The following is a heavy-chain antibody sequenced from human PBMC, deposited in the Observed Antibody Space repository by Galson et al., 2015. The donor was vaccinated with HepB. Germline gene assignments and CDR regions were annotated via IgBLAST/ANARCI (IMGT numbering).Heavy chain of an antibody. V-gene: IGHV4-30-4*01. CDR3: ASRCSSTSCYRFDI. CDR1: GGSISSGDYY. D-gene: IGHD2-2*01. Sequence: TLSLTCTVSGGSISSGDYYWSWIRQPPGKGLEWIGYIYYSGSTYYNPSLKSRVTISVDTSKNQFSLRLSSVTAADTAVYYCASRCSSTSCYRFDIWGQGAMVTVSS. CDR2: IYYSGST. J-gene: IGHJ3*02.